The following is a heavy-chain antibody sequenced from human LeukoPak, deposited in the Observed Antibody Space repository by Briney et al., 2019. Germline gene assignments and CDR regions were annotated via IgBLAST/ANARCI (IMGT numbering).Heavy chain of an antibody. V-gene: IGHV1-69*04. Sequence: GAPVKVSCKASGGTFSSYTISWVRQAPGQGLEWMGRIIPILGIANYAQKFQGRVTITADKSTSTAYMELSSLRSEDTAVYYCARDMSGSSHDAFDIWGQGTVVTVSS. CDR3: ARDMSGSSHDAFDI. CDR1: GGTFSSYT. CDR2: IIPILGIA. D-gene: IGHD1-26*01. J-gene: IGHJ3*02.